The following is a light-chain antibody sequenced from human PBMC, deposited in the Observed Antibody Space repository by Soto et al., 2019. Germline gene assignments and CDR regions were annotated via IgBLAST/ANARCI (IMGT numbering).Light chain of an antibody. V-gene: IGKV2D-29*01. CDR1: QSLLNSGGQTY. J-gene: IGKJ1*01. CDR3: LQTTQFPWT. Sequence: DIVMTQSPLSLSVTPGQPASISCKSSQSLLNSGGQTYFYWYLQKPGQPPQLLIYEVFNRFSGVPDRVSGSGSVTDFTLNISRVEAEDVGFYYCLQTTQFPWTFGQGTKVEIK. CDR2: EVF.